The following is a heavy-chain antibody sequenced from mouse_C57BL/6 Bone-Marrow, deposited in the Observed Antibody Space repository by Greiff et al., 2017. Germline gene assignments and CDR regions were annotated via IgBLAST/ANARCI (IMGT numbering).Heavy chain of an antibody. CDR2: IYPGDGDT. J-gene: IGHJ3*01. Sequence: QVQLKESGAELVKPGASVKISCKASGYAFSSYWMNWVKQRPGKGLGWIGQIYPGDGDTNYNGKFKGKATLTADKSSSTAYMQLSSLTSEDSAVYFCARRGDDYAWFAYWGQGTLVTVSA. V-gene: IGHV1-80*01. CDR3: ARRGDDYAWFAY. CDR1: GYAFSSYW. D-gene: IGHD2-4*01.